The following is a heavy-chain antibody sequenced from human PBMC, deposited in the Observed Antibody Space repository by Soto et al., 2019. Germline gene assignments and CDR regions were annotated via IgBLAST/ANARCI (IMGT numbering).Heavy chain of an antibody. CDR3: AKEDLGYCSGGSCYRPPFDY. Sequence: PGGSLRLSFAASGFTFSSYAMSWVRQAPGKGLEWVSAFSGSGGSTYYADSVKGRFTISRDNSKNTLYLQMNSLRAEDTAVYYCAKEDLGYCSGGSCYRPPFDYWGQGTLVTVSS. CDR2: FSGSGGST. J-gene: IGHJ4*02. V-gene: IGHV3-23*01. CDR1: GFTFSSYA. D-gene: IGHD2-15*01.